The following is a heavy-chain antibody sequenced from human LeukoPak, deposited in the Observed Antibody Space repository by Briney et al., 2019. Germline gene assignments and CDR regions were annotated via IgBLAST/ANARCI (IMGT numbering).Heavy chain of an antibody. CDR2: VRRDVGAT. V-gene: IGHV3-23*01. Sequence: PGGSLRLSCAASGFTFSIYAMNWVRQAPGKGLEWVSTVRRDVGATYYADSVKGRFTISRDNSKNTLYLQMNGLRVDDTALYYCARDDTSGYFRFDSWGQGTLVTASS. CDR1: GFTFSIYA. D-gene: IGHD3-22*01. CDR3: ARDDTSGYFRFDS. J-gene: IGHJ4*02.